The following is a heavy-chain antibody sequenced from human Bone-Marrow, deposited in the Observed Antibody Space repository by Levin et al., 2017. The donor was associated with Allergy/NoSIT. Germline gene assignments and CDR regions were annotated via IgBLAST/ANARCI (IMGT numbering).Heavy chain of an antibody. Sequence: ASVKVSCKPSGGTFTNFAVSWVRQAPGQGLEWMGRIIVLLEKANYAQKFHGRVTITADKSTGTAFMELTSLASEDTAIYYCARDRDNDYIWGSYFDYWGQGTLVTVSS. V-gene: IGHV1-69*04. CDR2: IIVLLEKA. CDR1: GGTFTNFA. D-gene: IGHD3-16*01. CDR3: ARDRDNDYIWGSYFDY. J-gene: IGHJ4*02.